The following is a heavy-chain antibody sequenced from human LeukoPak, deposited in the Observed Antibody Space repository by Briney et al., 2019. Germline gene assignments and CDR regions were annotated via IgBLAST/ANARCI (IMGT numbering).Heavy chain of an antibody. Sequence: PGGSLRLSCAASGFTFSNYWMTWVRQAPGKGLAWVSLVSRDGGNTYYADSVKGRFTISRDNSKDSLYLQMNSLRTEDTALYYCAKDTYRTTVTMNWFDPWGQGTLVTVSS. J-gene: IGHJ5*02. CDR2: VSRDGGNT. CDR1: GFTFSNYW. V-gene: IGHV3-43*02. CDR3: AKDTYRTTVTMNWFDP. D-gene: IGHD4-17*01.